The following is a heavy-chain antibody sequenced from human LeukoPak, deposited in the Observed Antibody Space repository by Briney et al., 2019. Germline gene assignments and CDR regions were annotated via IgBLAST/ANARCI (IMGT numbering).Heavy chain of an antibody. CDR2: ISSSSSYI. CDR1: GFTFSSYA. V-gene: IGHV3-21*01. CDR3: ARDLLGWNYLFDY. Sequence: GGSLRLSCAASGFTFSSYAMNWVRQAPGKGLEWVSSISSSSSYIFYADSVKGRFTISRDNAKNSLYLQMNSLRAEDTAVYYCARDLLGWNYLFDYWGQGTLVTVSS. J-gene: IGHJ4*02. D-gene: IGHD1-7*01.